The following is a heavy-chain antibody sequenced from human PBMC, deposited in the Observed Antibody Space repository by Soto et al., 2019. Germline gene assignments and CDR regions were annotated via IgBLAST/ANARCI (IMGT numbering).Heavy chain of an antibody. CDR1: GFTFSSYS. CDR3: ARKTVTTFGH. V-gene: IGHV3-48*01. Sequence: GGSLRLSCAASGFTFSSYSMNWVRQAPGKGLEWVSYISSSSTIYYADSVKGRFTISRDNAKNSLYLQMNSLRAEDTAVYYCARKTVTTFGHWGQGTLVTVSS. J-gene: IGHJ4*02. D-gene: IGHD3-16*01. CDR2: ISSSSTI.